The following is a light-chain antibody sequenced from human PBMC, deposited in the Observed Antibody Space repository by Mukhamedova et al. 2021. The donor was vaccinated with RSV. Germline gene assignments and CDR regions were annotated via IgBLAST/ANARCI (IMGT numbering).Light chain of an antibody. CDR3: SSYTSSSTPYV. CDR1: GYDY. CDR2: EVS. Sequence: GYDYVSWYQQHPGKAPKLMIYEVSNRSSGVSNRFSGSKSGNTASLTISGLQAEDEADYYCSSYTSSSTPYVFGTGTKVTVL. V-gene: IGLV2-14*01. J-gene: IGLJ1*01.